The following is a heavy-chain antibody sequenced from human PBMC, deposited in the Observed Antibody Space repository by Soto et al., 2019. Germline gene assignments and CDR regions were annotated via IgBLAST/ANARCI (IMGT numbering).Heavy chain of an antibody. D-gene: IGHD2-15*01. J-gene: IGHJ5*02. CDR2: INAGNGNT. CDR1: GYTFTSYA. Sequence: GASVKVSCKASGYTFTSYAMHWVRQAPGQRLEWMGWINAGNGNTKYSQKFQGRVTITRDTSASTAYMELSSLRSEDTAVYYCARVAPYFSGGSCYSRRFDPWGQGTLVTVSS. CDR3: ARVAPYFSGGSCYSRRFDP. V-gene: IGHV1-3*01.